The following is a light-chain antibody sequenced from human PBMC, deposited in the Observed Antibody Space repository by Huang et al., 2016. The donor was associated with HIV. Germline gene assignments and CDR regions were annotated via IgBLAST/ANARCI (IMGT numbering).Light chain of an antibody. CDR3: MQALETRRT. V-gene: IGKV2-28*01. CDR2: LVA. CDR1: QSLLHSNGYNY. J-gene: IGKJ1*01. Sequence: DIVMTQSPISLPVTPGESASISCRSSQSLLHSNGYNYLDWYLQKPGQSQQLLIFLVAHRASGVPDRFSGSGSGTNFTLKISGIQAEDSGVYYCMQALETRRTFGQGTKVEIK.